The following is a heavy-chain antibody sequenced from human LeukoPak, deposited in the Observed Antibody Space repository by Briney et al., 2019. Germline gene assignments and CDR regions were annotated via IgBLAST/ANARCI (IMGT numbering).Heavy chain of an antibody. CDR1: RFSFGSYW. CDR3: ARRIGHDTRRYFDY. V-gene: IGHV3-7*01. Sequence: GGSLRLSCAASRFSFGSYWMSWVRQAPREGREWVASINQDASEKYYADSVKGRFTISRDNAKTSVYLQMNSLRDEDTAVYFCARRIGHDTRRYFDYWGQGTLVTVSS. D-gene: IGHD2-15*01. CDR2: INQDASEK. J-gene: IGHJ4*02.